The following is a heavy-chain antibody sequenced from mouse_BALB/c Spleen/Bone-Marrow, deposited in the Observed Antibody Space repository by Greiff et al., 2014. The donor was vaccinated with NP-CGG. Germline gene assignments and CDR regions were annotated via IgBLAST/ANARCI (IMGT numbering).Heavy chain of an antibody. V-gene: IGHV1-37*01. CDR3: GSYGNAY. CDR1: GYSFTDYF. CDR2: INPYNGDT. D-gene: IGHD2-1*01. J-gene: IGHJ3*01. Sequence: EVQLQQSGPELVKPGASVKISCKASGYSFTDYFMNWVKQSHGKSLEWIGRINPYNGDTFYNQKFKGKATLTVDKSSSTAHMELLSLTSEDSAFYYCGSYGNAYWGQGTLVTVSA.